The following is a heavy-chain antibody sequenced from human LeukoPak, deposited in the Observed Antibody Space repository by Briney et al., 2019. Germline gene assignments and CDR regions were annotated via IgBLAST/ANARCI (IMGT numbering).Heavy chain of an antibody. CDR2: IFYSGNT. CDR1: NGSINNYY. V-gene: IGHV4-59*12. D-gene: IGHD2-2*02. J-gene: IGHJ6*03. Sequence: SETLSLTCTVSNGSINNYYWSWIRQPPGKGLEWIGYIFYSGNTNYNPSLKSRVTMSVDTSKNQFSLKLSSVTAADTAVYYCARVHLLYRRDYYYYMDVWGKGTTVTVSS. CDR3: ARVHLLYRRDYYYYMDV.